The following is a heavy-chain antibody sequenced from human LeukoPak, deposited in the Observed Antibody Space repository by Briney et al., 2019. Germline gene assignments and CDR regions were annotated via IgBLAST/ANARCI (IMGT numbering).Heavy chain of an antibody. CDR2: ISAYNGNT. D-gene: IGHD2-2*01. J-gene: IGHJ5*02. Sequence: ASVKVSCKASGGTFSSYAISWVRQAPGQGLEWMGWISAYNGNTNYAQKLQGRVTMTTDTSTSTAYMELRSLRSDDTAVYYCARAPREEYQLLSRVSWFDPWGQGTLVTVSS. CDR3: ARAPREEYQLLSRVSWFDP. V-gene: IGHV1-18*01. CDR1: GGTFSSYA.